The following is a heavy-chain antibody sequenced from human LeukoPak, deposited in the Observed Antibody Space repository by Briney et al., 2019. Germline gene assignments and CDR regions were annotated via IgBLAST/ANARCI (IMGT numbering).Heavy chain of an antibody. D-gene: IGHD2-15*01. CDR2: IIPIFGTA. J-gene: IGHJ5*02. CDR3: ARGLLGYCSGGSCDHNWFDP. Sequence: SVKVSCKASGGTFSSYAISWVRQAPGQGLEWMGGIIPIFGTANYAQKFQGRVTITADKSTSTAYMELSSLRSEDTAVYYCARGLLGYCSGGSCDHNWFDPWGQGTLVTVSS. CDR1: GGTFSSYA. V-gene: IGHV1-69*06.